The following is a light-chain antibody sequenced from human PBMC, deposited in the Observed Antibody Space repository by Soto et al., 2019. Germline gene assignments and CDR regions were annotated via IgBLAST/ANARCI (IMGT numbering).Light chain of an antibody. V-gene: IGLV2-8*01. CDR1: SSDVGGYNY. CDR3: SSYAGSNNV. Sequence: HSVLTQAPSASGSPGQSVSISCTGTSSDVGGYNYVSWYQQHPGKAPKLMIYEVSKRPSGVPDRFSGSKSGNTASLTVSGLQAEDEADYYRSSYAGSNNVFGTGTKVTVL. J-gene: IGLJ1*01. CDR2: EVS.